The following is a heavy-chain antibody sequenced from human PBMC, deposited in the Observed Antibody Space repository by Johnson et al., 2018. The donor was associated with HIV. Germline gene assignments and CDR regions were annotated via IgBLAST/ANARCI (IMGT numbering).Heavy chain of an antibody. Sequence: QLVESGGGLVQPGRSLRLSCAASGFTFDDYAMHWVRQAPGKGLEWVSGISWNSDDIDYADSVKGRFTISSDNAKNSLYLQMNTLRPEDTALYYCAKDLVVINVRYAFHIWGQGTMVTVS. D-gene: IGHD3-22*01. CDR1: GFTFDDYA. J-gene: IGHJ3*02. CDR2: ISWNSDDI. V-gene: IGHV3-9*01. CDR3: AKDLVVINVRYAFHI.